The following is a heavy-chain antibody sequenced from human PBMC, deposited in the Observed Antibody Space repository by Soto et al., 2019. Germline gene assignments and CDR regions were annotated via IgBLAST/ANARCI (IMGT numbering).Heavy chain of an antibody. V-gene: IGHV1-69*12. CDR3: ARHGPAAGCYYGMDV. CDR1: GGTFSSYA. Sequence: QVQLVQSGAEVKKPGSSVKVSCKASGGTFSSYAISWVRQAPGQGLEWMGGIIPIFGTANYAQKFQGRVTITADEAASTADMQLSSLRSEDTAVYYCARHGPAAGCYYGMDVWGQGTTGTVSS. D-gene: IGHD2-2*01. CDR2: IIPIFGTA. J-gene: IGHJ6*02.